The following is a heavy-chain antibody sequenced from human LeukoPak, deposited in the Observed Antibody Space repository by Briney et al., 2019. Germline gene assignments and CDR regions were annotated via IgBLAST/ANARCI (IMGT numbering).Heavy chain of an antibody. CDR1: GGSISSYY. V-gene: IGHV4-34*01. CDR3: ASGLHYDILTGLTGWYFDL. D-gene: IGHD3-9*01. J-gene: IGHJ2*01. Sequence: PSETLSLTCTVSGGSISSYYWSWIRQPPGKGLEWIGEINHSGSTNYNPSLKSRVTISVDTSKNQFSLKLSSVTAADTAVYYCASGLHYDILTGLTGWYFDLWGRGTLVTVSS. CDR2: INHSGST.